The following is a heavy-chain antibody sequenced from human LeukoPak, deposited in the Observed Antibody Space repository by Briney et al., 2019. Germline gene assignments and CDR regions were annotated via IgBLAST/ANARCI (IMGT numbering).Heavy chain of an antibody. CDR3: ARTYDFGRGPPGDAFDN. V-gene: IGHV3-48*04. J-gene: IGHJ3*02. D-gene: IGHD3-3*01. CDR2: IDARSGIT. CDR1: GFTFSSYS. Sequence: GGSLRLSCAASGFTFSSYSMNWVRQAPGKGPEWISYIDARSGITYYADSVQGRFTISRDDARESVFLQMDGLRVDDTAVYYCARTYDFGRGPPGDAFDNWGPGTWVIVSS.